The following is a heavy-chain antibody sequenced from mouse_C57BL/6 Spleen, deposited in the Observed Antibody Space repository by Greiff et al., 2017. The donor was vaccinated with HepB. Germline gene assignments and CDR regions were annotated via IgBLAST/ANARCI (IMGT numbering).Heavy chain of an antibody. J-gene: IGHJ3*01. D-gene: IGHD1-1*01. Sequence: VQLVESGPGLVQPSQSLSITCTVSGFSLTSYGVHWVRQSPGKGLEWLGVIWSGGSTDYNAAFISRLSISKDNSKSQVFFKMNSLQADDTAIYYCARNGDYFAWFAYWGQGTLVTVSA. V-gene: IGHV2-2*01. CDR3: ARNGDYFAWFAY. CDR1: GFSLTSYG. CDR2: IWSGGST.